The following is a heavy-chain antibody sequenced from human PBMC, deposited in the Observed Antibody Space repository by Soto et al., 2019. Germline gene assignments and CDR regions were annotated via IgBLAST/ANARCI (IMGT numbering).Heavy chain of an antibody. D-gene: IGHD3-3*01. V-gene: IGHV4-39*01. Sequence: QLQLQESGPGLVKPSETLSLTCTVSGGSISNNNYLWGWIRQPPGKGLEWIGCIYYSGNTYYNPSLKSRITMSVDTSRNQFSLRLSSVTAADTAVYYCARLPVFGVGIMEFGYFGPWGRGTLVTVSS. CDR1: GGSISNNNYL. J-gene: IGHJ5*02. CDR2: IYYSGNT. CDR3: ARLPVFGVGIMEFGYFGP.